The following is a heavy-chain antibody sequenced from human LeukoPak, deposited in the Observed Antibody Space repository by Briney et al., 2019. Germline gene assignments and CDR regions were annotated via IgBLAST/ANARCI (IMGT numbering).Heavy chain of an antibody. CDR2: IIPILGIA. CDR1: GGTFSSYA. V-gene: IGHV1-69*04. CDR3: AHLWGDSSGSRGYYYYGMDV. J-gene: IGHJ6*02. D-gene: IGHD3-22*01. Sequence: SVKVSCKASGGTFSSYAISWVRQAPGQGLEWMGRIIPILGIANYAQKFQGRVTITADKSTSTAYMELSSLRSEDTAVYYCAHLWGDSSGSRGYYYYGMDVWGQGTTVTVSS.